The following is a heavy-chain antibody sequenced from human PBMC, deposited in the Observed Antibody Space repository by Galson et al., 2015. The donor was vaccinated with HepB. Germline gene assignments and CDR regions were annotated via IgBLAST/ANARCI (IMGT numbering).Heavy chain of an antibody. Sequence: SLRLSCAASGFTFSSYAMHWVRQAPGKGLEYVSAISSNGGSTYYADSVKGRFTISRDNSKNTLYLQMSSLRAEDTAVYYCVKDYLVYGSGGDYWGQGTLVTVSS. D-gene: IGHD3-10*01. CDR3: VKDYLVYGSGGDY. V-gene: IGHV3-64D*06. J-gene: IGHJ4*02. CDR2: ISSNGGST. CDR1: GFTFSSYA.